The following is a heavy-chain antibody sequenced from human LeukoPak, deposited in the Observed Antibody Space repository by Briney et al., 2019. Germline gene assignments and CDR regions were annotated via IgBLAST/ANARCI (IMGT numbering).Heavy chain of an antibody. J-gene: IGHJ5*02. V-gene: IGHV1-3*01. Sequence: ASVKVSCKASGYSFANYAIHWVRQAPGQRLEWMGWINAGNGRTTYSQTFQGRLTITRDTSAGTAYMELGSLTSEGTAVYYCARDFYYSGTYGWLDPWGQGTLVTVSS. CDR1: GYSFANYA. CDR2: INAGNGRT. D-gene: IGHD1-26*01. CDR3: ARDFYYSGTYGWLDP.